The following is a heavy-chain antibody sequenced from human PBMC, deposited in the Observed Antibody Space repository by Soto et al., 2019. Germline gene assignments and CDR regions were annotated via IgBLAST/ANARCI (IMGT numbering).Heavy chain of an antibody. J-gene: IGHJ3*02. V-gene: IGHV3-9*01. CDR3: AKDIASSNSAFDI. Sequence: GGSLRLSCAASGFPFEDYAMHWVRHAPGKGLEWVSGISWNSGSIGYADSVKGRFTISRDNAKNSLYLQMSSLRAEDTALYYCAKDIASSNSAFDIWGQGTMVTVSS. CDR1: GFPFEDYA. D-gene: IGHD2-2*01. CDR2: ISWNSGSI.